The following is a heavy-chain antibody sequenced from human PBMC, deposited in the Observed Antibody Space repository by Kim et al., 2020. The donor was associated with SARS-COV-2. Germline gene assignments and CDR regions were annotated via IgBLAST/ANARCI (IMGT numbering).Heavy chain of an antibody. V-gene: IGHV3-23*03. J-gene: IGHJ4*02. Sequence: GGSLRLSCAASGFTFSSYAMSWVRQAPGKGLEWVSVIYSGGSSTYYADSVKGRFTISRDNSKNTLYLQMNSLRAEDTAVYYCAGLGYCSGGSCYAEDYWGQGALVTVSS. CDR1: GFTFSSYA. CDR2: IYSGGSST. D-gene: IGHD2-15*01. CDR3: AGLGYCSGGSCYAEDY.